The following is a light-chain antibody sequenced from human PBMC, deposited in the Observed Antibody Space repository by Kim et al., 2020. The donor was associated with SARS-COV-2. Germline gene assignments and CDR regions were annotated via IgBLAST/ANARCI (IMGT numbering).Light chain of an antibody. Sequence: LSWSPGESATLSCRASQSVSSYLDWYQQKPGQAPRLLIYDASNRATGIPARFSGSGSGTDFTLTISSLEPEDFAVYYCQQRSNWYTFGQGTKLEI. CDR3: QQRSNWYT. CDR1: QSVSSY. CDR2: DAS. V-gene: IGKV3-11*01. J-gene: IGKJ2*01.